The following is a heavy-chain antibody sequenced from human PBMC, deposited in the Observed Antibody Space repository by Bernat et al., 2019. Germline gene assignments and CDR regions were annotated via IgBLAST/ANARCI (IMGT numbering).Heavy chain of an antibody. Sequence: QVTLRESGPALVKPTQTLTLTCTFSGFSLSTSGMCVSWIRQPPGKALEWLARIGWDGDKYSSASRKTRLTISKDTSKNQVVLTMTNMDPVDTATYYCALLEGGSGGSCYSRYGMDVWGQGTTVTVSS. CDR2: IGWDGDK. CDR3: ALLEGGSGGSCYSRYGMDV. V-gene: IGHV2-70*15. D-gene: IGHD2-15*01. CDR1: GFSLSTSGMC. J-gene: IGHJ6*02.